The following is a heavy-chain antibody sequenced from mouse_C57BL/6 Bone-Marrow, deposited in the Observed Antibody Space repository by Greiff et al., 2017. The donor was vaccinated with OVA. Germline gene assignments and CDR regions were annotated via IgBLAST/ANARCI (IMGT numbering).Heavy chain of an antibody. J-gene: IGHJ3*01. V-gene: IGHV1-47*01. Sequence: QVQLQQSGAELVKPGASVKMSCKASGYTFTTYPIEWMKQNHGKSLEWIGNFHPYNDDTKYNEKFKGKATLTVAKSSSTVYLELIRLTSDDSAVYYGARPGDYDGDWFAYWGQGTLVTVSA. CDR1: GYTFTTYP. CDR2: FHPYNDDT. D-gene: IGHD2-4*01. CDR3: ARPGDYDGDWFAY.